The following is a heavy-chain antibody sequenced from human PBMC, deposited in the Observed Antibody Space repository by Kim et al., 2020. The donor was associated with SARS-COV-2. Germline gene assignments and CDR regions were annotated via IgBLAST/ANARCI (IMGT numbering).Heavy chain of an antibody. CDR3: ARDLGIAAAGTFTDY. D-gene: IGHD6-13*01. CDR1: GFTFSSYG. Sequence: GGSLRLSCAASGFTFSSYGMHWVRQAPGKGLEWVAVIWYDGSNKYYADSVKGRFTISRDNSKNTLYLQMNSLRAEDTAVYYCARDLGIAAAGTFTDYWGRGTLVTVSS. J-gene: IGHJ4*02. V-gene: IGHV3-33*01. CDR2: IWYDGSNK.